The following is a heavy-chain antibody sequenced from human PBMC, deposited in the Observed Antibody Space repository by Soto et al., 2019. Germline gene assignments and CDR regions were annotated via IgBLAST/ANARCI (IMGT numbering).Heavy chain of an antibody. J-gene: IGHJ6*02. D-gene: IGHD6-6*01. Sequence: GGSLRLSCAASGFTFSSYGMHWVRQAPGKGLEWVAVISYDGGNKYYADSVKGRFTISRDNSKNTLYLQMNSLRAEDAAVYYCAKDPIAARRYYYGMDVWGQGTTVTVSS. CDR1: GFTFSSYG. CDR2: ISYDGGNK. CDR3: AKDPIAARRYYYGMDV. V-gene: IGHV3-30*18.